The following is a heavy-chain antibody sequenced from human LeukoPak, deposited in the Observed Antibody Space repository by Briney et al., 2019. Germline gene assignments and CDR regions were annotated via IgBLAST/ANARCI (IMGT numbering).Heavy chain of an antibody. D-gene: IGHD2-21*02. CDR2: IIPIFGTA. J-gene: IGHJ6*02. CDR3: ARGHGEDCGGDCPPLQAYGMDV. V-gene: IGHV1-69*13. Sequence: SVKVSCKASGYSFTSYYMQWVRQAPGQGLEWMGGIIPIFGTANYAQKFQGRVTITADESTSTAYMELSSLRSEDTAVYYCARGHGEDCGGDCPPLQAYGMDVWGQGTTVTVSS. CDR1: GYSFTSYY.